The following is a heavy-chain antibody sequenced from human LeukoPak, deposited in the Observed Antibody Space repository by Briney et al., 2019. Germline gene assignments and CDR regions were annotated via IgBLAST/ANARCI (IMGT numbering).Heavy chain of an antibody. Sequence: PPETLSLTCTVSGGSISSGGYYWSWIRQPPGKGLEWIGYIYHSGSTYYNPSLKSRVTISVDRSKNQFSLKLSSVTAADTAVYYCARQCPIRGYCSSTSSDVWGKGTTVTVSS. D-gene: IGHD2-2*01. CDR1: GGSISSGGYY. CDR3: ARQCPIRGYCSSTSSDV. CDR2: IYHSGST. V-gene: IGHV4-30-2*01. J-gene: IGHJ6*04.